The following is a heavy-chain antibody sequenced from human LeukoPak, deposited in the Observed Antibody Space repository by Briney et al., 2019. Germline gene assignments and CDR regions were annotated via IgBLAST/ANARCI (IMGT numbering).Heavy chain of an antibody. CDR3: ARITGIEAAGDY. Sequence: GGSPRLSCAASGFTFSMYWMSWVRQARGKGLEWVANIKHDGSEKFYMDSVKGRFIISRDNAKNSLFLQLNSLRDEDTAVYYCARITGIEAAGDYWGQGTLVTVSS. CDR1: GFTFSMYW. D-gene: IGHD6-25*01. V-gene: IGHV3-7*04. CDR2: IKHDGSEK. J-gene: IGHJ4*02.